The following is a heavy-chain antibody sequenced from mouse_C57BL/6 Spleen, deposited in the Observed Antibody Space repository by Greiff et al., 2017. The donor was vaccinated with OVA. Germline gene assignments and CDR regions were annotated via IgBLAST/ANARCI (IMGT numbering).Heavy chain of an antibody. CDR2: IYPVSGEN. J-gene: IGHJ4*01. D-gene: IGHD1-2*01. V-gene: IGHV1-11*01. CDR1: GYTFTDHI. CDR3: GRSALQDYAMDY. Sequence: VQLHQSGAELASPGASVTLSCKASGYTFTDHIMNWVKKRPGQGLEWIGRIYPVSGENNYNQKFMGKATFTVDRASSTVYIVVNSRTSEDPAGYYCGRSALQDYAMDYWGQGTSVTVSS.